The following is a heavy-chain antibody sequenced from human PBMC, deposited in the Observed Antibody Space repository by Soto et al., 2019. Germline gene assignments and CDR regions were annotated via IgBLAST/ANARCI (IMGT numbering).Heavy chain of an antibody. J-gene: IGHJ4*02. CDR2: ISYDGSNK. CDR1: GFTFSSYG. Sequence: PGGSLRLSCAASGFTFSSYGMHWVRQAPGKGLEWEAVISYDGSNKYYADSVKGRFTISRDNSKNTLYLQMNSLRAEDTAVYYCAKDDPYFDYWGQGTLVTVSS. V-gene: IGHV3-30*18. CDR3: AKDDPYFDY.